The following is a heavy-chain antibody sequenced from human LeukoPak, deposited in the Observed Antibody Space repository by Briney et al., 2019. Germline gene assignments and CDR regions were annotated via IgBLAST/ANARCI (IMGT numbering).Heavy chain of an antibody. CDR1: GYSMSRVYS. CDR2: IYHSEST. J-gene: IGHJ3*01. V-gene: IGHV4-38-2*01. Sequence: SETLSLTCALSGYSMSRVYSWGWFRQPPGKGLEWIGNIYHSESTHYNPSLKSRVTISADTSKNQFSLKLTSVTAADTAVYYCARFDHVWETHGMDAFDLWGQGTMVTVSS. D-gene: IGHD3-16*01. CDR3: ARFDHVWETHGMDAFDL.